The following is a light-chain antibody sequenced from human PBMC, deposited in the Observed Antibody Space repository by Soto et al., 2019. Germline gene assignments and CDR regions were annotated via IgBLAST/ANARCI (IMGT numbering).Light chain of an antibody. CDR1: QTIRSY. CDR3: QQRTNWPLT. CDR2: DAS. J-gene: IGKJ4*01. Sequence: EIVLTQSPATLSLSPGERATLSCRASQTIRSYLAWYQQKPGQAPRLLIYDASNRAAGIPARFSGFGSGTDFTLAISSLVPEDVAIYYCQQRTNWPLTFGGGTNVEIK. V-gene: IGKV3-11*01.